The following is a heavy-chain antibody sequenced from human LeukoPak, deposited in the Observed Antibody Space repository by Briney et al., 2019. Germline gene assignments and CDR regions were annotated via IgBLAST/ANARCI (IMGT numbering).Heavy chain of an antibody. CDR1: GFTFDDYG. CDR3: ASSCSSTSCYGRDV. V-gene: IGHV3-20*01. D-gene: IGHD2-2*01. Sequence: GGSLRLSCAASGFTFDDYGMSWVRQAPGKGLEWVSGINWNGGSIGYADSVKGRFTISRDNAKNSLYLQMNSLRAEDTALYHCASSCSSTSCYGRDVWGKGTTVTVSS. CDR2: INWNGGSI. J-gene: IGHJ6*04.